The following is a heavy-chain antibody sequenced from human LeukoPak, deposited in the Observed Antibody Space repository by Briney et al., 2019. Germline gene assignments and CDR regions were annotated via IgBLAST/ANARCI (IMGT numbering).Heavy chain of an antibody. Sequence: ASVKVSCKASGYTFTSYGISWVRQAPGQGLEWMGWISAYNGNTNYAQKLQGRVTMTTDTSTSTAYMELRSLRSDDTAVYYCARDPEMVAATPNWFDPWGQGTLVTVSS. CDR1: GYTFTSYG. D-gene: IGHD2-15*01. V-gene: IGHV1-18*01. CDR3: ARDPEMVAATPNWFDP. J-gene: IGHJ5*02. CDR2: ISAYNGNT.